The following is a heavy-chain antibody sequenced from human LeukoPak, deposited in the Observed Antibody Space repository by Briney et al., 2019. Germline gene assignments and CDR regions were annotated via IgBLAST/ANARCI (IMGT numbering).Heavy chain of an antibody. V-gene: IGHV3-21*01. J-gene: IGHJ4*02. D-gene: IGHD3-22*01. CDR2: ISTHGNYK. Sequence: GGSLRLSCAASGFTFSTYAMHWVRQAPGKGLEWVSYISTHGNYKYYGNSVRGRFTISRDNAENSLFLQMNSLRVEDTASYYCARGTFDSSGQLDFWGQGTLVTVAS. CDR3: ARGTFDSSGQLDF. CDR1: GFTFSTYA.